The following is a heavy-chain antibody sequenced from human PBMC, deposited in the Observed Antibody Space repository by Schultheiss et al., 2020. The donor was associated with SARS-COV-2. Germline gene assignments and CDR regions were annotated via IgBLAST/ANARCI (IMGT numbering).Heavy chain of an antibody. Sequence: SQTLSLTCTVSGGSISSGSYYWSWIRQPAGKGLEWIGRFYTTGSTNYNPSLKSRVTISVDTSKNQFSLKLSSVTAADTAVYYCAILWFGEMPFDYWGQGTLVTVSS. CDR3: AILWFGEMPFDY. CDR1: GGSISSGSYY. J-gene: IGHJ4*02. D-gene: IGHD3-10*01. CDR2: FYTTGST. V-gene: IGHV4-61*02.